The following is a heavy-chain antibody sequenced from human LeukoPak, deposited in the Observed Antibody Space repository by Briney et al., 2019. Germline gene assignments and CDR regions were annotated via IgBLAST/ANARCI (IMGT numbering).Heavy chain of an antibody. CDR1: GGSLSGYY. V-gene: IGHV4-34*01. J-gene: IGHJ4*02. CDR3: ATTYYEILTGHIPL. CDR2: INQSGNT. Sequence: SPTLSLTCGVYGGSLSGYYWSWIRQAPGKRLELIGEINQSGNTNYNPPLKSRVTISVDTSKNQFSLRLSSVTAADTAVYYCATTYYEILTGHIPLWGQGTLVTVSS. D-gene: IGHD3-9*01.